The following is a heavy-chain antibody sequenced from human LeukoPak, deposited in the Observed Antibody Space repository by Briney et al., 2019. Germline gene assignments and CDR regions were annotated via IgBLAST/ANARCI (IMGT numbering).Heavy chain of an antibody. CDR3: ARPGTTLDY. V-gene: IGHV3-7*03. J-gene: IGHJ4*02. Sequence: GGSLRLSCVASGFTFNSYWMSWVRQAPGKGLEWVANIKQDGSEKYYVDSVKGRFTISRDNAKNSLYLQMNSLRAEDTAVYYCARPGTTLDYWGQGTLVTDSS. CDR2: IKQDGSEK. CDR1: GFTFNSYW. D-gene: IGHD1-1*01.